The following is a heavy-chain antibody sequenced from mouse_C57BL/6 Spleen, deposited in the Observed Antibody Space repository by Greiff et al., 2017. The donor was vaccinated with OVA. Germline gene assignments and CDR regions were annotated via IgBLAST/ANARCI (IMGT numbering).Heavy chain of an antibody. V-gene: IGHV1-39*01. CDR1: GYSFTDYN. J-gene: IGHJ4*01. CDR3: ARPSPGGSSYDYAMDY. CDR2: INPNYGTT. D-gene: IGHD1-1*01. Sequence: EVHLVESGPELVKPGASVKISCKASGYSFTDYNMNWVKQSNGKSLEWIGVINPNYGTTSYNQKFKGKATLTVDQSSSTAYMQLNSLTSEDSAVYYCARPSPGGSSYDYAMDYWGQGTSVTVSS.